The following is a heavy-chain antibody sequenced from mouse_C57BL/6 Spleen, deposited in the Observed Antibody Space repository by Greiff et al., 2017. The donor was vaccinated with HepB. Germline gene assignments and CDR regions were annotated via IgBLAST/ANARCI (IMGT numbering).Heavy chain of an antibody. CDR2: FYPGSGSI. Sequence: QVQLQQSGAELVKPGASVKLSCKASGYTFTEYTIHWVKQRSGQGLEWIGWFYPGSGSIKYNEKFKDKATLTADKSSSTVYMELSRLTSEDSAVYFCARHDVYYYGSSHYWYFDVWGTGTTVTVSS. CDR3: ARHDVYYYGSSHYWYFDV. V-gene: IGHV1-62-2*01. CDR1: GYTFTEYT. D-gene: IGHD1-1*01. J-gene: IGHJ1*03.